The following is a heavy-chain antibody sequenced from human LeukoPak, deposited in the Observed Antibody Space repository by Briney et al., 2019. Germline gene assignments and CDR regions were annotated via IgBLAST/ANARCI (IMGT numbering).Heavy chain of an antibody. D-gene: IGHD3-22*01. Sequence: PSQTLSLTCAVSGGSISSGGYSWSWIRQPPGKGLEWIGYIYHSGSTYYNPSLKSRVTISVDRSKNQFSLKLSSVTAADTAVYYCARRAAYDSSGYHYYFDYWGQGTLVTVSS. CDR2: IYHSGST. CDR3: ARRAAYDSSGYHYYFDY. V-gene: IGHV4-30-2*01. CDR1: GGSISSGGYS. J-gene: IGHJ4*02.